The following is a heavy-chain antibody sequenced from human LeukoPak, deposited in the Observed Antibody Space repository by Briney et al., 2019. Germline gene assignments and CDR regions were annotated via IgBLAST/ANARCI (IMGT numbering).Heavy chain of an antibody. CDR2: ISYDGSYK. CDR3: ARDLQSYSSSWYLIDP. Sequence: PGGSLRLSCAASGFSFSRYAMHWVRQAPGKGLEWVAVISYDGSYKDYADSVKGRFTISRDNSKNTLFLQMNSLRSDDTAVYYCARDLQSYSSSWYLIDPWGQGTLVTVSS. CDR1: GFSFSRYA. V-gene: IGHV3-30*04. J-gene: IGHJ5*02. D-gene: IGHD6-13*01.